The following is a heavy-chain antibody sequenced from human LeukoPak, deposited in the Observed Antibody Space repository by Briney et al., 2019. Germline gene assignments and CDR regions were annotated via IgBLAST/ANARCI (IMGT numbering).Heavy chain of an antibody. V-gene: IGHV1-69*04. CDR1: GGTFSSYA. CDR3: ARGLNSYYDFWSGYFDY. D-gene: IGHD3-3*01. J-gene: IGHJ4*02. Sequence: SVKVSCKASGGTFSSYAISWVRQAPGQGLEWMGRIIPILGIANYAQKFQDRVTITADKSTRTAYMELSSLRSEDTAVYYCARGLNSYYDFWSGYFDYWGQGTLVTVSS. CDR2: IIPILGIA.